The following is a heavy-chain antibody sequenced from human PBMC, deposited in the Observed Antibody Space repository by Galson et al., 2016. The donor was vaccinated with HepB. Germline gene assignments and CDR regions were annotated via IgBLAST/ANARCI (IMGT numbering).Heavy chain of an antibody. V-gene: IGHV3-30*14. CDR3: SRDGHTSSWYFYFFDY. CDR2: ISYDGTFK. Sequence: SLRLSCAASGFSFSNYAMHWVRQAPGKGLEWVAVISYDGTFKSYADSVEGRFTFSRDNSKNTLSLQMNTLRSEDTAVYYCSRDGHTSSWYFYFFDYRGQGALVTVSS. CDR1: GFSFSNYA. D-gene: IGHD6-13*01. J-gene: IGHJ4*02.